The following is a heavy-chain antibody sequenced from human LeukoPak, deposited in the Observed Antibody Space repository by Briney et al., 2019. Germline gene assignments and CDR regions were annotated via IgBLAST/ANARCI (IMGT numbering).Heavy chain of an antibody. CDR1: GYTFTGYY. CDR2: INPSGGST. J-gene: IGHJ5*02. CDR3: ARAPSNNWFDP. Sequence: ASVKVSCKASGYTFTGYYMHWVRQAPGQGLEWMGIINPSGGSTSYAQKFQGRVTMTRDMSTSTVYMELSSLRSEDTAVYYCARAPSNNWFDPWGQGTLVTVSS. V-gene: IGHV1-46*01.